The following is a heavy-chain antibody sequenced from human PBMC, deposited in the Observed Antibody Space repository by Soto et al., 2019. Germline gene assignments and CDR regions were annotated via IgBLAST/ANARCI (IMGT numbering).Heavy chain of an antibody. J-gene: IGHJ4*02. CDR2: ISHLENT. D-gene: IGHD5-12*01. V-gene: IGHV4-30-2*06. CDR1: GASISYGGFS. Sequence: TLSLTCTVSGASISYGGFSWSWIRQSPGKGLEWIGYISHLENTYLHPSFKSRLTMSIDRTRNQFSLKLSSVTAADMAVYYCARGGGYDSFDYWGQGVLVTVS. CDR3: ARGGGYDSFDY.